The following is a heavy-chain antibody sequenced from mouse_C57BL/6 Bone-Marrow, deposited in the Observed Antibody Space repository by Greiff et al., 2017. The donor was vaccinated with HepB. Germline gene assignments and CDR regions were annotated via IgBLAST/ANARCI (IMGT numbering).Heavy chain of an antibody. D-gene: IGHD2-3*01. J-gene: IGHJ1*03. CDR1: GYTFTSYW. CDR2: IDPNSGGT. V-gene: IGHV1-72*01. Sequence: QVQLQQPGAELVKPGASVKLSCKASGYTFTSYWMHWVKQRPGRGLEWIGRIDPNSGGTKYNEKFKSQATLTVDKPSSTAYMQLSSLTSEDSAVYYGARWNGYYVYWYFDVWGTGTTVTVSS. CDR3: ARWNGYYVYWYFDV.